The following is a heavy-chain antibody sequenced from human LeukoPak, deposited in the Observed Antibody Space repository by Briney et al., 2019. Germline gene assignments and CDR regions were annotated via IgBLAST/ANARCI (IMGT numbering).Heavy chain of an antibody. CDR1: GYTFTSYY. CDR2: INPSSGST. J-gene: IGHJ4*02. Sequence: ASVEVSCKASGYTFTSYYMHWVRQAPGQGLEWVGIINPSSGSTSYAQKFQGRLTMTRDTSTSTVYMEPSSLRSEDTAVYYCARDHNWSFDYWGQGTLVTVSS. V-gene: IGHV1-46*01. D-gene: IGHD1-20*01. CDR3: ARDHNWSFDY.